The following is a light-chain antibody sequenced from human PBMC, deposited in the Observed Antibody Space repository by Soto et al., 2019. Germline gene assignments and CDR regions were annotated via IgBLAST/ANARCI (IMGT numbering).Light chain of an antibody. V-gene: IGKV3-11*01. CDR2: DAS. CDR1: QSVSSY. CDR3: HQRSFWPRLT. J-gene: IGKJ4*01. Sequence: EILLTQSPATLSLSPGERATLSCRASQSVSSYLAWYQQKPGQAPRLLIYDASNRATGIPARFSGSGSGTDFTLTISSLEPEDFAVFYCHQRSFWPRLTFGGGTKVEIK.